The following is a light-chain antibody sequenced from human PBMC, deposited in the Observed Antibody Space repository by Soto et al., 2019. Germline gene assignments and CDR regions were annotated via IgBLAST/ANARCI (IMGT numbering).Light chain of an antibody. CDR3: CSYAGSYTYV. J-gene: IGLJ1*01. CDR2: DVS. CDR1: SGVVGGYNY. V-gene: IGLV2-11*01. Sequence: QSALTHPRSVSGSPGQSVTISCTGTSGVVGGYNYVSWYQQHPGKAPKLIIYDVSKRPSGVPDRFSGSKSGNTASLTISGLQAEDEADYYCCSYAGSYTYVFGTGTKVTVL.